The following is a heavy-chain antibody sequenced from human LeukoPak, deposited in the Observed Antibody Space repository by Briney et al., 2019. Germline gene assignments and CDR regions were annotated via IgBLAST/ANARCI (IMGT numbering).Heavy chain of an antibody. CDR1: GGSFSGYY. D-gene: IGHD3-9*01. V-gene: IGHV4-34*01. CDR3: ARGPTGILTGYYPNYYYYGMDV. Sequence: SETLSLTCAVYGGSFSGYYWSWLRQPPGKGLEWIGEINHSGSTNYNPSLKSRVTISVDTSKNQFSLKLSSVTAADTAVYYCARGPTGILTGYYPNYYYYGMDVWGQGTTVTVSS. J-gene: IGHJ6*02. CDR2: INHSGST.